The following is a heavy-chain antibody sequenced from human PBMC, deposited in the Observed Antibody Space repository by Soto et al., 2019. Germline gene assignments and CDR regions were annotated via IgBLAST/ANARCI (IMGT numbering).Heavy chain of an antibody. D-gene: IGHD2-21*02. V-gene: IGHV4-31*03. CDR2: IHYSGTT. Sequence: QVQLQESGPGLVQPSQTLSLTYTVSGDSITAGGHYWAWIRQHPEKGMEWLGYIHYSGTTDYNPSLKGRLPVSVDTSKNQFSLSLSAVTAADTAIYYCAALTATYWNFSIWGRGTLVTVSS. CDR3: AALTATYWNFSI. CDR1: GDSITAGGHY. J-gene: IGHJ2*01.